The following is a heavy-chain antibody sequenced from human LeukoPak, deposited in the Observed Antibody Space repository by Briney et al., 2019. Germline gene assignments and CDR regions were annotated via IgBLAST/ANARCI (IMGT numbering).Heavy chain of an antibody. V-gene: IGHV4-39*01. Sequence: SSETLSLACTVSGGSVSSNTYFWGWIRQPPGTGLEWIGNIDYSGNTFYNPSLKSRFTISVDTSKNQFSLKLTSATAADTAVYYCARLMAPLTQYYFDYWGQGILVTVSS. J-gene: IGHJ4*02. CDR1: GGSVSSNTYF. CDR2: IDYSGNT. D-gene: IGHD3-16*01. CDR3: ARLMAPLTQYYFDY.